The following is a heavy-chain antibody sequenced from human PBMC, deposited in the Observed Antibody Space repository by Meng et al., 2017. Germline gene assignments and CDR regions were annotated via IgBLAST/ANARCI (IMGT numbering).Heavy chain of an antibody. Sequence: GESLKISCAASGFTFSSYAMHWVRQAPGKGLEWVAVISYDGSNKYYADSVKGRFTISRDNSKNTLYLQMNSLRAEDTAVYYCARDPPQINEKDAFDIWGQGTMVTVSS. CDR1: GFTFSSYA. D-gene: IGHD1-1*01. V-gene: IGHV3-30*07. CDR2: ISYDGSNK. J-gene: IGHJ3*02. CDR3: ARDPPQINEKDAFDI.